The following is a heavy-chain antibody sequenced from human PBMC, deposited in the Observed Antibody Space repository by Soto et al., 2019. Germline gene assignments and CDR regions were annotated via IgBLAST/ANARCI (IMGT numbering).Heavy chain of an antibody. Sequence: ATVKVSCKASGYTFSNYGISWVRQAPGQGLEWMGWISAYNGNTNYAQKLQGRVTMTTDTSTSTAYMELRSLRSDDTAVYYCVRGPFSYYYDSSGGPPFDYWGQGTLVTVSS. CDR1: GYTFSNYG. D-gene: IGHD3-22*01. CDR3: VRGPFSYYYDSSGGPPFDY. J-gene: IGHJ4*02. V-gene: IGHV1-18*01. CDR2: ISAYNGNT.